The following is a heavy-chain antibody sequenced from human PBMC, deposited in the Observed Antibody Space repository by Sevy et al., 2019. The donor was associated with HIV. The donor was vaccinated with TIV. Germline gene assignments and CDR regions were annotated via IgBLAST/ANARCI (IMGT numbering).Heavy chain of an antibody. J-gene: IGHJ6*02. V-gene: IGHV4-4*07. D-gene: IGHD1-26*01. CDR2: DSTSGST. CDR1: SASFSAYY. CDR3: ARVGGLTDYGMDV. Sequence: SETLSLTCTVSSASFSAYYWSWIRQPAGKGLEWIGRDSTSGSTNYNPSLKSRVTMSLDTSKNHFSLKLSSVTAADTALYYCARVGGLTDYGMDVWGQGTTVTVSS.